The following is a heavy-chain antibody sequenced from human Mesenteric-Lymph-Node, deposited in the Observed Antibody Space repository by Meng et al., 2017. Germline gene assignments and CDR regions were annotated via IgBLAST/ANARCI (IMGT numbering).Heavy chain of an antibody. D-gene: IGHD6-13*01. CDR3: ARAGIAAAGSTDSYYGMDV. Sequence: SVKVSCKASGGTFSSYAISWVRQAPGQGLEWMGGIIPIFGTANYAQKFQGRVAIIADKSTSTAYMELSSLRSEDTAVYYCARAGIAAAGSTDSYYGMDVWGQGTTVTVSS. CDR1: GGTFSSYA. CDR2: IIPIFGTA. J-gene: IGHJ6*02. V-gene: IGHV1-69*06.